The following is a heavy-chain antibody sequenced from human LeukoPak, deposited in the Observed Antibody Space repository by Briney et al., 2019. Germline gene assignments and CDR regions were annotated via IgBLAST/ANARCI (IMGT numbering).Heavy chain of an antibody. CDR1: GYTFTSYY. Sequence: GCSVKVSSKASGYTFTSYYMHWGRQAPGQALEWLGIINTSGGSRSYAQKFQGRVTVTRDPSTSTVYMELSSVRSEDTGVYYCAGWGSDYGDYVGAFDIWGQGRKVTVSS. CDR2: INTSGGSR. J-gene: IGHJ3*02. CDR3: AGWGSDYGDYVGAFDI. V-gene: IGHV1-46*03. D-gene: IGHD4-17*01.